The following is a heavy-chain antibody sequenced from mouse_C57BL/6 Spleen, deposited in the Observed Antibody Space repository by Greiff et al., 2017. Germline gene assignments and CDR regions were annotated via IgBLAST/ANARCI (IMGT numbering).Heavy chain of an antibody. D-gene: IGHD1-1*01. CDR3: AGTTVVAHWYFDV. V-gene: IGHV5-17*01. CDR2: ISSGSSTI. J-gene: IGHJ1*03. Sequence: EVKLMESGGGLVKPGGSLKLSCAASGFTFSDYGMHWVRQAPEKGLEWVAYISSGSSTIYYADTVKGRFTISRDNAKNTLFLQMTSLRSEDTAMYYCAGTTVVAHWYFDVWGTGTTVTVSS. CDR1: GFTFSDYG.